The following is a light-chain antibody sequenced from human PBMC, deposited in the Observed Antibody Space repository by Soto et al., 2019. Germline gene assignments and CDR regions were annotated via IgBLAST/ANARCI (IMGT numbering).Light chain of an antibody. Sequence: EIVLTQSPGTLSLSPGERATLSCRASQSVSSSYLAWYQQKPGQAPRLLIYGASTRATGIPDMFSGSGSGTDFTLTISRREPEDFAVYYCHQYGSSPPFTFDPGTKVDIK. J-gene: IGKJ3*01. V-gene: IGKV3-20*01. CDR2: GAS. CDR3: HQYGSSPPFT. CDR1: QSVSSSY.